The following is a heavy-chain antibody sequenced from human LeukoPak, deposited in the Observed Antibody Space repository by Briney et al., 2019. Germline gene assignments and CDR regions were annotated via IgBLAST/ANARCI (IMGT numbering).Heavy chain of an antibody. J-gene: IGHJ6*03. CDR3: ARDRLELRGPYYYYYMDV. CDR2: IIPIFGTA. V-gene: IGHV1-69*05. Sequence: ASVKVSCKASGGTFSSYAIRWVRQAPGQGLEWMGGIIPIFGTANYAQKFQGRVTITTDESTSTAYMELSSLRSEDTAVYYCARDRLELRGPYYYYYMDVWGKGTTVTVSS. CDR1: GGTFSSYA. D-gene: IGHD1-7*01.